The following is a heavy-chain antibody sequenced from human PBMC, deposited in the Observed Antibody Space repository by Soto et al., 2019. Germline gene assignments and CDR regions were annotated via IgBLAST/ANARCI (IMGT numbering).Heavy chain of an antibody. CDR2: IYWDEDK. CDR3: AHKGGRGAGMDV. CDR1: GFSLSSSGVG. V-gene: IGHV2-5*05. J-gene: IGHJ6*02. Sequence: QITLKESGPTLVKPTQTLTLTCTFSGFSLSSSGVGVGWIRQPPGKAPEWLALIYWDEDKRYGPSLKTRLTITKDTSTNEVVLTMTNMDPVDTGTYYCAHKGGRGAGMDVWGQGTTVTVSS. D-gene: IGHD2-15*01.